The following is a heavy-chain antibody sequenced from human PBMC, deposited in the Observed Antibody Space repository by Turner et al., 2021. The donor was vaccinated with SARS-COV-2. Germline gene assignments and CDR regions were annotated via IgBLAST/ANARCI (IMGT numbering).Heavy chain of an antibody. CDR3: ATHYDIVNPYYAPRGYSGMDV. D-gene: IGHD3-9*01. CDR1: GYTLTELS. V-gene: IGHV1-24*01. CDR2: CDPEDCKT. J-gene: IGHJ6*02. Sequence: QVQLVQSGAEVKKPGASVKVACKVSGYTLTELSMHWVRQAAGKGLEWMGGCDPEDCKTIYAQNLQGRVTMTEDTSTDTAYMELRSLRSEDTAVYYCATHYDIVNPYYAPRGYSGMDVWGQGTAVTVSS.